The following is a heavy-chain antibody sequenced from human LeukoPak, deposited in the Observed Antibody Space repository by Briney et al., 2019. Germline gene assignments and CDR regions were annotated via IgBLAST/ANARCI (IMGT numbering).Heavy chain of an antibody. V-gene: IGHV1-18*01. CDR1: GYTFTSHG. J-gene: IGHJ4*02. Sequence: ASVKVSCKASGYTFTSHGISWVRQAPGQGLEWMGWISAYNGNTNYAQKLQGRVTMTTDTSTSTAYMELRSLRSDDTAVYYCARESSGWYFFDYWGQGTLVTVSS. CDR2: ISAYNGNT. CDR3: ARESSGWYFFDY. D-gene: IGHD6-19*01.